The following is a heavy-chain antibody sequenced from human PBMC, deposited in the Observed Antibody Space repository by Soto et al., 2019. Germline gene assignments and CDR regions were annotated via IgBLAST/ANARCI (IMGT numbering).Heavy chain of an antibody. CDR2: ISGSGGST. J-gene: IGHJ4*02. CDR3: AKCHYDLASSFAY. Sequence: PGGSLRLCWAASGFTFSSYAMSWVRQAPGKGLEWVAAISGSGGSTYYADSGKGRFTISRDNSKNTLYLQMNSLRAEDTAVYYCAKCHYDLASSFAYWGQRNLVPVSS. CDR1: GFTFSSYA. D-gene: IGHD5-12*01. V-gene: IGHV3-23*01.